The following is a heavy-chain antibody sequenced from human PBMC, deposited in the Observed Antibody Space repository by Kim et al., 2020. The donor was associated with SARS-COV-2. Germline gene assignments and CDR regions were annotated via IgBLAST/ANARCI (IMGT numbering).Heavy chain of an antibody. CDR2: INHSGST. Sequence: SETLSLTCAVYGGSFSGYYWSWIRQPPGKGLEWIGEINHSGSTNYNPSLKSRVTISVDTSKNQFSLKLSSVTAADTAVYYCARVPGVYFDYWGQGTLVTVSS. CDR1: GGSFSGYY. V-gene: IGHV4-34*01. J-gene: IGHJ4*02. CDR3: ARVPGVYFDY.